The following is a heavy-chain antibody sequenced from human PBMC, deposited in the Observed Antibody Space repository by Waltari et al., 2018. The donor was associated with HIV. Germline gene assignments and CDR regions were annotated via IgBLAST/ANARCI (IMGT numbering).Heavy chain of an antibody. J-gene: IGHJ6*02. CDR2: VNQVGSA. V-gene: IGHV4-34*02. D-gene: IGHD6-13*01. CDR3: VRGYAAAAPYYGLDV. CDR1: GGSFSGYY. Sequence: VRLESWGTGPLKPSETLSLSCSVYGGSFSGYYWSWIRQFPERGLEWIAEVNQVGSAKYNPSLESRVSISVDTSKKQFYLKVRSVTAADTAVYYCVRGYAAAAPYYGLDVWGQGTAVSVSS.